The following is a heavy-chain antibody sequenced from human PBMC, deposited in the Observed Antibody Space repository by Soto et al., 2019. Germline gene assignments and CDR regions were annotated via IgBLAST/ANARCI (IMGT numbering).Heavy chain of an antibody. Sequence: AGSLRLSCAASGFTFSSNSFTWVRQAPGKGLEYVSGISIGGDKTWHADSVKGRFTVSRDNSKNTVYLQMNSLRVDDTAVYYCAKWDGYGDHWGQGTLVTVSS. D-gene: IGHD5-12*01. V-gene: IGHV3-23*01. J-gene: IGHJ5*02. CDR3: AKWDGYGDH. CDR2: ISIGGDKT. CDR1: GFTFSSNS.